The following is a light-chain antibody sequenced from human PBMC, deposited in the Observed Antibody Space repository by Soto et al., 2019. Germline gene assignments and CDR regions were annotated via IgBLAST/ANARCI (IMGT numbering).Light chain of an antibody. CDR1: RSVLYSSNDKNY. V-gene: IGKV4-1*01. J-gene: IGKJ3*01. Sequence: DIVMTQSPDSLAVSLGERATVNCKSSRSVLYSSNDKNYLAWYQQKPGQPPKLLIYWASTRESGVPDRFSGSGSETDFTLTISSLQAEDVAVYYCQQYYTTPFTFGPGTKVDI. CDR3: QQYYTTPFT. CDR2: WAS.